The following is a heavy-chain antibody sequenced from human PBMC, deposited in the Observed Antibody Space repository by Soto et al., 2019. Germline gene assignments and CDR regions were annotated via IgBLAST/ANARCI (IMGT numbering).Heavy chain of an antibody. CDR1: GGSISSGGYY. V-gene: IGHV4-31*03. CDR3: ARVFSHSSSSFDP. Sequence: SETLSLTCTVSGGSISSGGYYWSWIRQHPGKGLEWIGYIYYSGSTYYNPSLKSRVTISVDTSKNQFSLKLSSVTAADSAVYYCARVFSHSSSSFDPWGQGTLVTVS. J-gene: IGHJ5*02. CDR2: IYYSGST. D-gene: IGHD6-13*01.